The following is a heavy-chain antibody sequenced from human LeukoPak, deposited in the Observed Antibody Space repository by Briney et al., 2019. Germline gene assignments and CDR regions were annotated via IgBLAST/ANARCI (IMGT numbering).Heavy chain of an antibody. CDR1: GYTFTSYA. D-gene: IGHD2/OR15-2a*01. Sequence: ASVKVSCKASGYTFTSYAMHWVRQAPGQRLEWMGWINAGNGNTKYSQKFQGRVTITRDTSASTAYMELSSLRSEGTAVYYCARDFPPDFFFDPWGQGTLVTVSS. CDR2: INAGNGNT. V-gene: IGHV1-3*01. CDR3: ARDFPPDFFFDP. J-gene: IGHJ5*02.